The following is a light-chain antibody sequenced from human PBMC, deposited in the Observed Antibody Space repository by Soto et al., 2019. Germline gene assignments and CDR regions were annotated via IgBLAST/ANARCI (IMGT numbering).Light chain of an antibody. J-gene: IGLJ7*01. Sequence: QSVLTQPPSASGTPGQRVTISCSGSSSNIGSNTVNWYQQLPGTAPKLLIYSHNQRPSGVPDRFSGSKAGTSASLAISGLQSEDEADYYCAAWDDSLNGAGFGGGTQLTVL. CDR2: SHN. CDR1: SSNIGSNT. CDR3: AAWDDSLNGAG. V-gene: IGLV1-44*01.